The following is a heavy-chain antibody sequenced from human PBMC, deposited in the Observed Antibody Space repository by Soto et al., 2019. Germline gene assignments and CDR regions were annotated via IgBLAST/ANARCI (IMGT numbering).Heavy chain of an antibody. CDR3: AHSLYCSGRNCYAGGFDY. CDR2: IYWDDDK. V-gene: IGHV2-5*02. CDR1: GFSLSTSGLG. Sequence: SGPTLVNPTQTLTLTCTFSGFSLSTSGLGVGWIRQPPGKALEGLALIYWDDDKRYSPSLKSRLTITKDTSKNQVVLTMTNMDPVDTAIYYFAHSLYCSGRNCYAGGFDYWGQGTLVTVSS. J-gene: IGHJ4*02. D-gene: IGHD2-15*01.